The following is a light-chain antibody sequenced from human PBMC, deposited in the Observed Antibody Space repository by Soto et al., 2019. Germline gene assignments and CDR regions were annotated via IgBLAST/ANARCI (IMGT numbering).Light chain of an antibody. V-gene: IGKV1-39*01. CDR1: QNVNRY. CDR2: AAS. J-gene: IGKJ1*01. CDR3: QQSYSIPQT. Sequence: IQLTQSPSSLSASVGDRVTITCRTSQNVNRYLNWYQQQPGKAPKLLIYAASILQSGVPSRFSGSGSGTDFTLAISSLQPEAFTTYYCQQSYSIPQTFGHGTKVEIK.